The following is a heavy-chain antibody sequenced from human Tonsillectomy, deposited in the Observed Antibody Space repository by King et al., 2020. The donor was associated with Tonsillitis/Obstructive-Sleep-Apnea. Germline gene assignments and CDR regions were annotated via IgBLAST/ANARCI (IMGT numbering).Heavy chain of an antibody. CDR2: INPNSGGA. J-gene: IGHJ5*02. V-gene: IGHV1-2*02. D-gene: IGHD6-19*01. Sequence: QLVQSGAEVKKPGASVKVSCKASGYTFTGYYMHWVRQAPGQGLEWMGWINPNSGGANYAQKFQGRVTMTRDTYISTAYMELNRLRSDDTVVYYCARGGSGWYPNWFDPWGQGTLVTVSS. CDR3: ARGGSGWYPNWFDP. CDR1: GYTFTGYY.